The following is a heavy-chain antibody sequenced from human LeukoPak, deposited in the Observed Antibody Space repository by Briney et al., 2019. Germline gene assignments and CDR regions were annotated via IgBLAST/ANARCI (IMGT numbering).Heavy chain of an antibody. CDR1: GYTFSMYA. CDR3: AKMRRGWGLFDS. V-gene: IGHV3-23*01. J-gene: IGHJ4*02. Sequence: GGSLRLSCAASGYTFSMYAMSWVRQAPGKGLQWVSHISARGGAIYYADSVRGRFTVSRDNSMSAVYMQMNNLRPDDSAIYYCAKMRRGWGLFDSWGQGILVTVSS. D-gene: IGHD6-19*01. CDR2: ISARGGAI.